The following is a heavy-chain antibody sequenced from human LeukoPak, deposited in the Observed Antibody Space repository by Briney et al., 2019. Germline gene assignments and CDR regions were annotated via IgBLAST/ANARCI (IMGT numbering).Heavy chain of an antibody. D-gene: IGHD3-22*01. CDR1: GFTFDDYG. CDR3: AREPPYYYDSSGYEVDY. J-gene: IGHJ4*02. CDR2: IYSGGST. V-gene: IGHV3-66*01. Sequence: GGSLRLSCAASGFTFDDYGMSWVRQAPGKGLEWVSVIYSGGSTYYADSVKGRFTISRDNSKTTLYLQMNSLRAEDTAVYYCAREPPYYYDSSGYEVDYWGQGTLVTVSS.